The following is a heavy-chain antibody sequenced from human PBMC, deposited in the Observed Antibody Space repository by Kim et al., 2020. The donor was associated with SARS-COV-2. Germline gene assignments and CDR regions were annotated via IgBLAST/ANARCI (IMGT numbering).Heavy chain of an antibody. J-gene: IGHJ4*02. D-gene: IGHD4-17*01. CDR3: AKTRPVTTPLFDY. V-gene: IGHV3-23*01. Sequence: YADSGQGRFTISRDNPKHPLYLHVNSLRAEDTAMYYCAKTRPVTTPLFDYWGQGTLVTVSS.